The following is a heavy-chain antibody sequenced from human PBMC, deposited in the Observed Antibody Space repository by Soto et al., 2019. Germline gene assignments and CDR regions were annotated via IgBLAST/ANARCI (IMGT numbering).Heavy chain of an antibody. CDR2: ISGSGGNT. CDR1: GFAFSNYA. Sequence: LRLYCPASGFAFSNYAMSWVRQTPGKGLEWVSGISGSGGNTYYADSVKGRFTISRDNSKNTLYLQMNSLRAEDTAVYYCVKDSYSSRWDFHACWGQGTLDIGSS. J-gene: IGHJ1*01. V-gene: IGHV3-23*01. D-gene: IGHD6-19*01. CDR3: VKDSYSSRWDFHAC.